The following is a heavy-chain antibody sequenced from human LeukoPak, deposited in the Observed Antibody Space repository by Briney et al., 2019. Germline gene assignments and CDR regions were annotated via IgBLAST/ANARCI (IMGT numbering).Heavy chain of an antibody. D-gene: IGHD4-17*01. CDR1: GFTFSSNS. Sequence: GGSLRLSCAASGFTFSSNSMNWVRQAPGKGLEWVSYISSSSSTIYYADSVKGRFTISRDNAKNSLYLQMNSLRDEDTAVYYCARDRGDDYGAWGLNSEAFDIWGQGTMVTVSS. V-gene: IGHV3-48*02. J-gene: IGHJ3*02. CDR3: ARDRGDDYGAWGLNSEAFDI. CDR2: ISSSSSTI.